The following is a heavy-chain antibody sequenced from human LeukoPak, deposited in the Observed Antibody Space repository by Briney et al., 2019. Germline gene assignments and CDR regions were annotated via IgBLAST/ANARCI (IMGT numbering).Heavy chain of an antibody. CDR2: ISYDGSNK. CDR3: AKDLGSSGWFNDY. V-gene: IGHV3-30*18. CDR1: GFTFSSYG. Sequence: GRSLRLSCAASGFTFSSYGMHWVRQAPGKGLEWVAVISYDGSNKYYADSVKGRFTISRDNSKNTLYLQMSSLRAEDTAVYYCAKDLGSSGWFNDYWGQGTLVTVSS. J-gene: IGHJ4*02. D-gene: IGHD6-19*01.